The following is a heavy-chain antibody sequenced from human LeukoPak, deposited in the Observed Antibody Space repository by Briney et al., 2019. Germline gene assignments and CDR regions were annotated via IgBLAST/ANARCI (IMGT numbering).Heavy chain of an antibody. D-gene: IGHD6-13*01. CDR1: GFTFSSYS. J-gene: IGHJ4*02. V-gene: IGHV3-48*04. CDR3: ARLQYSSSWPYYFDY. Sequence: GGSLRLSCAASGFTFSSYSMNWVRQAPGKGLEWVSYISSSSSTIYYADSVKGRFTISRDNAKNSLYLQMNSLRAEDTAVYYCARLQYSSSWPYYFDYWGQGTLVTVSS. CDR2: ISSSSSTI.